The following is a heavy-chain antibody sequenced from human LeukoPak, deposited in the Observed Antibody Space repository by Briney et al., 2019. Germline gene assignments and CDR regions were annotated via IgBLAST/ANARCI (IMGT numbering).Heavy chain of an antibody. D-gene: IGHD2-15*01. J-gene: IGHJ4*02. Sequence: GRSLRLSCAASGFSFSNYVMYWVRQAPRKGLEWVAVISYDGNNKYYADFVKGRFTISRDNSKNTLYLQMSSLRGEDTAVYYCAKGLQVAEPPDYWGQGILVTVSS. CDR3: AKGLQVAEPPDY. CDR2: ISYDGNNK. V-gene: IGHV3-30*18. CDR1: GFSFSNYV.